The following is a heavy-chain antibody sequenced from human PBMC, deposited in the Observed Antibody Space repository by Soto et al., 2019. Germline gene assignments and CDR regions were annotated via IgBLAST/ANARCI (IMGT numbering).Heavy chain of an antibody. V-gene: IGHV1-69*01. Sequence: QVQLVQSGAEVRKPGSSVTVSCKAFGGTFISYAFSWVRQAPGQGLEWMGGTIPIFSTTHYAQNFQGRVTITADGSTSTAYMELSSLRSEDTAVYYCAAAVGRGYSEYYYGMDVWGLGTTVTVSS. CDR2: TIPIFSTT. J-gene: IGHJ6*02. CDR1: GGTFISYA. CDR3: AAAVGRGYSEYYYGMDV. D-gene: IGHD3-3*01.